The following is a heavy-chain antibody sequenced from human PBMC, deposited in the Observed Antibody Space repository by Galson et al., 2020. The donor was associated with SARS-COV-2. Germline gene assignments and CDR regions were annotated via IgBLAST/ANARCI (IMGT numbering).Heavy chain of an antibody. D-gene: IGHD3-3*01. V-gene: IGHV3-30*01. CDR2: ISYDGSNK. CDR1: GFTFSSYA. CDR3: ARDRFAFLEWLVHFDC. J-gene: IGHJ4*02. Sequence: GESLKISCAASGFTFSSYAMHWVRQAPGKGLEWVAVISYDGSNKYYADSVKGRFTISRDNSKNTLYLQMNSLRAEDTAVYYCARDRFAFLEWLVHFDCWGQGTLLTVSS.